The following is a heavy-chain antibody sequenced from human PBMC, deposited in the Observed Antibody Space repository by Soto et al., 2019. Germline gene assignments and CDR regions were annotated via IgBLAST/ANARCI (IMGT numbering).Heavy chain of an antibody. CDR3: AKASVSDNYYDSSGYFDY. V-gene: IGHV3-23*01. D-gene: IGHD3-22*01. CDR2: ISGSGGST. Sequence: LRLSCAASGFTFSSYAMSWVRQAPGKGLEWVSAISGSGGSTYYADSVKGRFTISRDNSKNTLYLQMNSLRAEDTAVYYCAKASVSDNYYDSSGYFDYWGQGTLVTVSS. J-gene: IGHJ4*02. CDR1: GFTFSSYA.